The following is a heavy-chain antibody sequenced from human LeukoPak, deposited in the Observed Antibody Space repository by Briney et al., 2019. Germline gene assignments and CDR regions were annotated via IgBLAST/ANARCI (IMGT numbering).Heavy chain of an antibody. J-gene: IGHJ4*02. D-gene: IGHD3-10*01. CDR2: MNPNTGRT. Sequence: ASVKVSCKASRYTFTSYDINWVREAAGHGLEWMGWMNPNTGRTGYAQKFQGRITMTRDTSINTAYMELTNLRSEDTAIYYCARLSQTPDYYALGGYYYLGYWGQGTPVTVSS. CDR3: ARLSQTPDYYALGGYYYLGY. CDR1: RYTFTSYD. V-gene: IGHV1-8*01.